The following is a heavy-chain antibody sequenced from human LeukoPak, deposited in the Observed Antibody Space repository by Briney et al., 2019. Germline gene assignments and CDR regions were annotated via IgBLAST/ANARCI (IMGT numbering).Heavy chain of an antibody. CDR3: AKDRIRTRLFDY. Sequence: GGSLRLSCAASGFTFSSYAMSWVRQAPGKGLEWVLAISGSGGSTYYADSVKGRFTISRDNSKNTLYLQMNSLRAEDTAVYYCAKDRIRTRLFDYWGQGTLVTVSS. D-gene: IGHD1-14*01. CDR1: GFTFSSYA. CDR2: ISGSGGST. V-gene: IGHV3-23*01. J-gene: IGHJ4*02.